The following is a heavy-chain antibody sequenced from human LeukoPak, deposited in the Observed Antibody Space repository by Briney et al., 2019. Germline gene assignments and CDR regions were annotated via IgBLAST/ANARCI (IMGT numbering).Heavy chain of an antibody. J-gene: IGHJ6*03. Sequence: GGSLRLSCAASGFTFSSYSMNWVRQAPGKGLEWVSSISSSSSYIYYADSVKGRFTISRDNAKNSVYLQMNSLRAEDTAVYYCAGTARAYYYYMDVWGKGTTVTVSS. CDR1: GFTFSSYS. CDR2: ISSSSSYI. CDR3: AGTARAYYYYMDV. V-gene: IGHV3-21*01.